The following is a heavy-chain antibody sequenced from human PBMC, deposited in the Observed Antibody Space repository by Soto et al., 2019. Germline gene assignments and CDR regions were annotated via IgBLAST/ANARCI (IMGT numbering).Heavy chain of an antibody. V-gene: IGHV1-69*06. CDR1: GGTFSSYA. Sequence: GASVKVSCKASGGTFSSYAISWVRQAPGQGLEWMGGIIPIFGTANYAQKFQGRVTITADKSTSTAYMELSSLRSEDTAVYYCARDLKTTVTINDAFDIWGQGTMVNVSS. CDR3: ARDLKTTVTINDAFDI. J-gene: IGHJ3*02. CDR2: IIPIFGTA. D-gene: IGHD4-17*01.